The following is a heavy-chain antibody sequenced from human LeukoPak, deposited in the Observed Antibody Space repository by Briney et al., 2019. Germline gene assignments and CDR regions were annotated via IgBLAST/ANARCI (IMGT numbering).Heavy chain of an antibody. CDR1: GFTFGDYA. V-gene: IGHV3-49*04. D-gene: IGHD1-26*01. CDR3: SRSYSGSYMYYFDY. Sequence: GGSLRPSCTASGFTFGDYAMSWVRQAPGKGLEWVGFIRSKAYGGTTEYAASVKGRFTISRDDSKSIAYLQMNNLKSEDTAVYYCSRSYSGSYMYYFDYWGQGTQVTVSS. CDR2: IRSKAYGGTT. J-gene: IGHJ4*02.